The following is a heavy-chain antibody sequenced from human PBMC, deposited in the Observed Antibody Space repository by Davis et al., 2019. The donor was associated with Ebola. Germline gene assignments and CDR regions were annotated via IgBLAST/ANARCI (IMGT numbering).Heavy chain of an antibody. J-gene: IGHJ5*02. CDR2: IYYSGST. CDR3: ARGVGGFCWFDP. CDR1: GGSVNSGSHY. D-gene: IGHD3-3*01. V-gene: IGHV4-31*03. Sequence: SETLSLTCTVSGGSVNSGSHYWSWIRQHPGKGLEWIGYIYYSGSTYYNPSLKSRVTISVDTSKDQFSLKLSSVTAADTAVYYCARGVGGFCWFDPWGQGTLVIVSS.